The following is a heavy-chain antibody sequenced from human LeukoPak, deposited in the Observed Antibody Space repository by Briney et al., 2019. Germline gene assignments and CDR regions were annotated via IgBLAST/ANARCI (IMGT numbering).Heavy chain of an antibody. CDR2: INHSGST. J-gene: IGHJ3*02. Sequence: SETLSLTCTVYGGPLSRHYWSWIPQPPGKGREWIGEINHSGSTNYNPSLKSRVTISVDTSKNQFSLKLSSVTAADTAVYYCAKNVAVAVSRLKGDAFDIWGQGTMVTVSS. CDR1: GGPLSRHY. D-gene: IGHD6-19*01. V-gene: IGHV4-34*01. CDR3: AKNVAVAVSRLKGDAFDI.